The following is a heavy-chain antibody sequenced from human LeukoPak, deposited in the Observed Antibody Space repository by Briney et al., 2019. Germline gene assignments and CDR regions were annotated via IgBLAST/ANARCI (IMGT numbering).Heavy chain of an antibody. J-gene: IGHJ4*02. D-gene: IGHD5-24*01. CDR3: ARAPRYGRWLQLPHNYFDY. Sequence: SVKVSCKASGGTFSSYAISWVRQAPGQGLEWMGGIIPIFGTANYAQKFQGRVTITADESTSTAYMELSSLRSEDTAVYYCARAPRYGRWLQLPHNYFDYWGQGTLVTVPS. CDR2: IIPIFGTA. V-gene: IGHV1-69*13. CDR1: GGTFSSYA.